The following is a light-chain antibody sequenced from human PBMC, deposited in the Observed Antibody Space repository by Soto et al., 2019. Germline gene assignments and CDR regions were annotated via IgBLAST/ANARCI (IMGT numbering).Light chain of an antibody. CDR2: DAS. Sequence: EIVLTQSPATLSLSPGDRATLSCRASQSVSSYLAWYQQKLGQAHRLLIYDASNKATGIPARFSGSGSGTDFPRTISRLEHEYLAVYYCQQRSNWPRGTFGQGTKLEIK. CDR1: QSVSSY. J-gene: IGKJ2*01. CDR3: QQRSNWPRGT. V-gene: IGKV3-11*01.